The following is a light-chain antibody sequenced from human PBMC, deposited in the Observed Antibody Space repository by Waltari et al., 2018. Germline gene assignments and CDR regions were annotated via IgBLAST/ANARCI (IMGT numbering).Light chain of an antibody. J-gene: IGLJ3*02. Sequence: QSALTQTASVSGSPGKSLPISCPGTSSDVCSYNLLSWYQQHPGKVPKFMIYEGSERPSGVSNRFSGTKSGNTATLTISGLQAEDEADYYCCSYAGSNSWVFGGGTKLTVV. CDR3: CSYAGSNSWV. CDR1: SSDVCSYNL. V-gene: IGLV2-23*01. CDR2: EGS.